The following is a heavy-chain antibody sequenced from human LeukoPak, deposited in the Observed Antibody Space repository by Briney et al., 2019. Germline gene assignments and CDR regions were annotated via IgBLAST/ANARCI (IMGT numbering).Heavy chain of an antibody. CDR2: ISGSGGTT. D-gene: IGHD4-23*01. Sequence: GGSLRLSCAASGFTVSSNYMSWVRQAPGKGLEWVSAISGSGGTTYYADCVKGRFTISRDNSKNTLYLQMISLRAEDTAIYYCAKEETTVATPGIDYWGQGTLVTVSS. J-gene: IGHJ4*02. CDR1: GFTVSSNY. CDR3: AKEETTVATPGIDY. V-gene: IGHV3-23*01.